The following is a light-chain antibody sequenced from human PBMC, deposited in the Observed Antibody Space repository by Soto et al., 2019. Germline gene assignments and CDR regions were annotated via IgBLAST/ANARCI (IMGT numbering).Light chain of an antibody. CDR2: GAS. CDR1: QNISRS. CDR3: QQYGSSPTT. Sequence: EIVMTQSPVTLAVSPGERATLSCRASQNISRSLAWYQQKPGQAPRLLIYGASSRATGIPDRFSGSGSGTDFTLTISRLEPEDFAVYYCQQYGSSPTTFGQGTRLEIK. J-gene: IGKJ5*01. V-gene: IGKV3-20*01.